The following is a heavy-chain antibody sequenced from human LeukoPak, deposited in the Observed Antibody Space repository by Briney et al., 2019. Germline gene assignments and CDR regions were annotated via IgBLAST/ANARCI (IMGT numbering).Heavy chain of an antibody. Sequence: ASVKVSCKASGYTFTGYYMHWVRQAPGQGLEWMGWINPNSGDTKYAQKFQGRVTMTRDTSISTAYMELTRLRSDDTAVYYCAKRYRQYGSGSYGWFDPWGQGTLVTVSS. D-gene: IGHD3-10*01. CDR3: AKRYRQYGSGSYGWFDP. V-gene: IGHV1-2*02. J-gene: IGHJ5*02. CDR1: GYTFTGYY. CDR2: INPNSGDT.